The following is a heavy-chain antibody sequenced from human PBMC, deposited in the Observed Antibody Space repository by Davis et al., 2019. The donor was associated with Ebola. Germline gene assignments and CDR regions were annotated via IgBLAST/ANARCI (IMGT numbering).Heavy chain of an antibody. CDR3: VKDTSNIWFDI. D-gene: IGHD1-26*01. CDR1: GFTFNPYA. J-gene: IGHJ3*02. Sequence: GSLTLSCAASGFTFNPYAMTWVRQAPGKGLEWVSTISKSGRDTNYADSVKGRLSVSRDNSKNTLYLQMNGLRVEDTAIYYCVKDTSNIWFDIWGQGTMVTVSS. V-gene: IGHV3-23*01. CDR2: ISKSGRDT.